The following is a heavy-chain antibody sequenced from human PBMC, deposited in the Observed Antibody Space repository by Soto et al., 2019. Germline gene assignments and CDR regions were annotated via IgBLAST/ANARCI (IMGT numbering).Heavy chain of an antibody. V-gene: IGHV3-11*05. D-gene: IGHD2-2*01. CDR2: ISGTKSFT. CDR1: EFTLSDYY. CDR3: SRVQMGQLLSSFADVFDI. J-gene: IGHJ3*02. Sequence: PGRSLRLSCAASEFTLSDYYMSCVRQAPGKELEIVSYISGTKSFTDYADSVKGRFTISRDNAKNSLFLQMNTLRAEDTAEYYFSRVQMGQLLSSFADVFDIWGQGTMVTVSS.